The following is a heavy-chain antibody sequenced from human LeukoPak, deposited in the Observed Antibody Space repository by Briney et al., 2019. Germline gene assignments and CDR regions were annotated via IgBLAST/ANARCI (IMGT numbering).Heavy chain of an antibody. D-gene: IGHD2-2*01. CDR3: ARGRVPAAADY. J-gene: IGHJ4*02. Sequence: GGSLRLSCAASGFTFSSYEMNWVSQAPGKGLEWVSYISSSGSTIYYADSVKGRFTISRDNAKNSLYLQMNSLRAEDTAVYYCARGRVPAAADYWGQGTLVTVSS. V-gene: IGHV3-48*03. CDR2: ISSSGSTI. CDR1: GFTFSSYE.